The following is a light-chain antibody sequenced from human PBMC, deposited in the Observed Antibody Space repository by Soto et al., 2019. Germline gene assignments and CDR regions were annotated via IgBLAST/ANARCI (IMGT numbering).Light chain of an antibody. CDR1: QDVSSSY. Sequence: EIVLTQSPGTLSLSPGERATLSCRASQDVSSSYLAWYQQRLGQAPRLLMYGTSNRATGIPDSFSGSGSGTDFTLTISRLEAEDFAVYYCQQYNNWPTFGQGTRLEIK. V-gene: IGKV3-20*01. CDR3: QQYNNWPT. J-gene: IGKJ5*01. CDR2: GTS.